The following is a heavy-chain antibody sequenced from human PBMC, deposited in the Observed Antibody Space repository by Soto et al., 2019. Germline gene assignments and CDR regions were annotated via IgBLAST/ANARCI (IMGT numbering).Heavy chain of an antibody. D-gene: IGHD3-9*01. CDR2: IYHSGST. CDR1: SGSISSSNW. Sequence: SETLSLTCAVSSGSISSSNWWSWVRQPPGKGLEWIGEIYHSGSTNYNPSLKSRVTISVDKSKNQFSLKLSSVTAADTAVYYCARLSVLTGSSPEYYYYYLDVWGKGTTVTVSS. J-gene: IGHJ6*03. CDR3: ARLSVLTGSSPEYYYYYLDV. V-gene: IGHV4-4*02.